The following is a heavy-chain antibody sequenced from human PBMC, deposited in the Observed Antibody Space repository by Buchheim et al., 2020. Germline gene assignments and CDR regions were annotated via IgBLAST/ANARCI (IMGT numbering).Heavy chain of an antibody. V-gene: IGHV1-69*06. CDR2: IIPIFGTE. CDR1: GGTFSSYA. Sequence: QVQLVQSGAEVKKPGSSVKVSCKASGGTFSSYAISWVRQAPGQGLEWMGGIIPIFGTENYAQKFQGRVTITADKSTSTAYMELSSLRSEDTAVYYCARDLRYFDWLLPYYYYGMDVWGQGTT. D-gene: IGHD3-9*01. J-gene: IGHJ6*02. CDR3: ARDLRYFDWLLPYYYYGMDV.